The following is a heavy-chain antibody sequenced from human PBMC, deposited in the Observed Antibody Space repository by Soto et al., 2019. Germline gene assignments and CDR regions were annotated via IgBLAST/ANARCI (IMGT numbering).Heavy chain of an antibody. J-gene: IGHJ6*02. D-gene: IGHD6-19*01. CDR2: IDPSDSYT. CDR3: ARQLKYSSGWYGGYSYGTVV. CDR1: GYSLTSYW. Sequence: PGESLKVSCKGSGYSLTSYWISWVRQMPGKGLEWMGRIDPSDSYTNYSPSFQGHVTISADKSISTAYLQWSSLKASDTAMYYCARQLKYSSGWYGGYSYGTVVSGQGTTLTV. V-gene: IGHV5-10-1*01.